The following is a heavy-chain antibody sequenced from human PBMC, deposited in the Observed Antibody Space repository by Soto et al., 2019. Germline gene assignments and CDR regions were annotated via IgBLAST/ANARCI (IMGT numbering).Heavy chain of an antibody. D-gene: IGHD3-22*01. V-gene: IGHV4-59*01. J-gene: IGHJ3*02. CDR1: GGSISSYY. Sequence: SETLSLTCTVSGGSISSYYWSWIRQPPGKGLEWIGYIYYSGSTNHNPSLKSRVTISVDTSKNQFSLKLSSVTAADTAVYYCARNRLSYYDSSGYYSAFDIWGQGTMVTVSS. CDR3: ARNRLSYYDSSGYYSAFDI. CDR2: IYYSGST.